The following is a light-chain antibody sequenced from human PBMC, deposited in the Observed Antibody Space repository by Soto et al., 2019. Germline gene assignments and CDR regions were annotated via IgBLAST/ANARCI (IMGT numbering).Light chain of an antibody. Sequence: DVVMTQSPDSLAVSLGERATINCKSSQSVFFSSNNKNYLAWYQQKPGQPPKLLIYWASTRKSGVPDRFSGSGSGTDFTLTISGLQAEDVAVYYCQQYYITRPATFGGGTKVDIK. CDR1: QSVFFSSNNKNY. CDR3: QQYYITRPAT. CDR2: WAS. J-gene: IGKJ4*01. V-gene: IGKV4-1*01.